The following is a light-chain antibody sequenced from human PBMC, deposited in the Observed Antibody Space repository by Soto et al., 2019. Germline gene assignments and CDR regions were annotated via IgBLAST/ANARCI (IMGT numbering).Light chain of an antibody. V-gene: IGKV3-15*01. Sequence: IVLTQSPATLSVSPGESATLSCRASQSISSNLAWYQQKPGQSPRLLIYGASSRATGVPVRFSGSGSGVAFTLTISGLQSEDFAVYYCQQYGSSGTFGQGTKVDIK. CDR1: QSISSN. J-gene: IGKJ1*01. CDR3: QQYGSSGT. CDR2: GAS.